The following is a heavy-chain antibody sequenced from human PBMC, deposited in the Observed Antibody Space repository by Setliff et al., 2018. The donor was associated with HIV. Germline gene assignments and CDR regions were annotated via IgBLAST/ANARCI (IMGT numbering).Heavy chain of an antibody. CDR1: GGSASNSRYY. CDR3: ASRVYYYDSNNFLREEGFDP. D-gene: IGHD3-22*01. V-gene: IGHV4-39*01. Sequence: ETLYLTCTVSGGSASNSRYYWAWIRQPPGKGLEYIGSIHYNEKTYYNPSLKSRVTISIDTSKNQFSLNLTSVTAADTAVYHCASRVYYYDSNNFLREEGFDPWGQGTLVTVSS. J-gene: IGHJ5*02. CDR2: IHYNEKT.